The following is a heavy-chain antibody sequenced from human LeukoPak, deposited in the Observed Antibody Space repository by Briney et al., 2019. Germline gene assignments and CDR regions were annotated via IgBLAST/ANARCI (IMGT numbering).Heavy chain of an antibody. CDR2: FYSPGST. CDR3: ASARESCIGSTCYEYFHH. J-gene: IGHJ1*01. D-gene: IGHD3-22*01. Sequence: PGGSLRLSCAASGFTVTTKTMAWVRQAPGRGLEWVSVFYSPGSTYYADSVHGRFTISRGTSLNTLFLQMNSLRVEDTAVYYCASARESCIGSTCYEYFHHWGQGTPLRVSS. V-gene: IGHV3-53*01. CDR1: GFTVTTKT.